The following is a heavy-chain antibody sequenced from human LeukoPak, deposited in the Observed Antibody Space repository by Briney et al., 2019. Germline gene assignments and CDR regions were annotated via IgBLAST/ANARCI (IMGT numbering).Heavy chain of an antibody. CDR2: INHSGST. Sequence: PSETLSLTCAVYAGSFSGYYWSWIRQPPGKGLEWIGEINHSGSTNYNPSLKSRVTISVDTSKNQFSLKLSSVTAADTAVYYCARGYSSRYYYYYYYMDVWGKGTTVTVSS. J-gene: IGHJ6*03. V-gene: IGHV4-34*01. CDR1: AGSFSGYY. D-gene: IGHD4-11*01. CDR3: ARGYSSRYYYYYYYMDV.